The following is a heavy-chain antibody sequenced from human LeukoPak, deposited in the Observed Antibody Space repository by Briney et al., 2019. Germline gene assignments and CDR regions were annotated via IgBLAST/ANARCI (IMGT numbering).Heavy chain of an antibody. CDR1: GGSISSGGYY. J-gene: IGHJ4*02. CDR3: AKCPYSSSWYSYFDY. D-gene: IGHD6-13*01. V-gene: IGHV4-30-2*01. CDR2: IYHSGST. Sequence: PSETLSLTCNVSGGSISSGGYYWSWIRQPPGKGLEWIGYIYHSGSTYYNPSLKSRVTISVDRSKNQFSLKLSSVTAADTAVYYCAKCPYSSSWYSYFDYWGQGTLVTVSS.